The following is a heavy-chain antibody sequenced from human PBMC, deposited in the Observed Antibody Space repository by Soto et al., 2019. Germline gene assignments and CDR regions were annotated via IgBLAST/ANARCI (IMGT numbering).Heavy chain of an antibody. Sequence: QVQLVQSGAEVKKPGSSVKVSCKASGGTFSSYAISWVRQAPGQGREWMGGIIPIFGTANYAQKFQGRVTITADESTSTAYMERSSLRSEDTAVYYCARHVPAAGYYYGMDVWGQGTTVTVSS. D-gene: IGHD2-2*01. CDR2: IIPIFGTA. V-gene: IGHV1-69*12. CDR3: ARHVPAAGYYYGMDV. CDR1: GGTFSSYA. J-gene: IGHJ6*02.